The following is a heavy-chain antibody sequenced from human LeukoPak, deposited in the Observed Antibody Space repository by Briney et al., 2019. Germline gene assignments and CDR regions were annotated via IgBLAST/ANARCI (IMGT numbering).Heavy chain of an antibody. J-gene: IGHJ4*02. CDR3: ARGLGIAAAGTRNFDY. V-gene: IGHV1-69*13. CDR2: IIPIFGTA. Sequence: SVKVSCKASGGTFSSYAISWVRQAPGQGLEWMGGIIPIFGTANYAQKFQGRVTVTADESTSTAYMELSSLRSEDTAVYYCARGLGIAAAGTRNFDYWGQGTLVTVSS. CDR1: GGTFSSYA. D-gene: IGHD6-13*01.